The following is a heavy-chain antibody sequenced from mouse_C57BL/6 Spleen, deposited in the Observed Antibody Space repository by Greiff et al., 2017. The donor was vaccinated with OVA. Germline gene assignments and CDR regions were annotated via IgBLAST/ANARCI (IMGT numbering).Heavy chain of an antibody. CDR2: ISSGSSTI. V-gene: IGHV5-17*01. J-gene: IGHJ4*01. CDR1: GFTFSDYG. Sequence: EVKLVESGGGLVKPGGSLKLSCAASGFTFSDYGMHWVRQAPEKGLEWVAYISSGSSTIYYSDPVQGRFPIFRDTAKNTLCLQMTSLRSEDTAMYYSARPFYYGSSYGYAMDYWGQGTSVTVSS. CDR3: ARPFYYGSSYGYAMDY. D-gene: IGHD1-1*01.